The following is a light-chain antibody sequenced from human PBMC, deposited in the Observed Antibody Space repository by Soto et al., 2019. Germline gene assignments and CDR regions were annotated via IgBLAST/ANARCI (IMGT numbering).Light chain of an antibody. CDR1: QSIGGF. CDR2: AAS. V-gene: IGKV1-39*01. CDR3: QQRYSTPLT. J-gene: IGKJ4*02. Sequence: DIQMNQSPSSLSVSVGDRVTITCRASQSIGGFLNWYQQKLGKAPKLMIYAASSLQSGVPSRFSGSGSGTDFTLNSSSLQPADVATYYCQQRYSTPLTFGGGTKVEI.